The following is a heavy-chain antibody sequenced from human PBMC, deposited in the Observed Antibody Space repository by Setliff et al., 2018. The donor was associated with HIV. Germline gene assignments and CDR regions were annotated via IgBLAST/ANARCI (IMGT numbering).Heavy chain of an antibody. CDR1: GYTFTTYS. CDR2: INPSSGST. D-gene: IGHD6-13*01. Sequence: ASVKVSCKASGYTFTTYSIYWVRQAPGQGLEWMGIINPSSGSTTYAQKFQGRVTMTRDTSISTAYMELNRLRSDDTAVYYCARHPPHDSTWPYYYYGMDVWGQGTTVTVSS. J-gene: IGHJ6*02. V-gene: IGHV1-46*01. CDR3: ARHPPHDSTWPYYYYGMDV.